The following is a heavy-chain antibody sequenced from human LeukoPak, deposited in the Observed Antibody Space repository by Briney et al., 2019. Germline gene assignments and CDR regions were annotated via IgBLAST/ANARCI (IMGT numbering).Heavy chain of an antibody. D-gene: IGHD6-19*01. CDR2: INSDGSST. CDR1: GFTFSSYW. Sequence: GGSLRLSCAASGFTFSSYWMHWVRQAPGKGLVWVSRINSDGSSTSYADSVKGRFTISRDNAKNTLYLQMNSLRAEDMALYYCAKDRAGTVAGIGFDYWGQGTLVTVSS. CDR3: AKDRAGTVAGIGFDY. J-gene: IGHJ4*02. V-gene: IGHV3-74*01.